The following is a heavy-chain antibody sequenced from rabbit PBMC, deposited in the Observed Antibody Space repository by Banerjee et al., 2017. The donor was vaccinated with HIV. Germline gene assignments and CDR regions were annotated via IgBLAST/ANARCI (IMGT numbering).Heavy chain of an antibody. Sequence: QSLEESGGGLVKPEGSLTLTCTSSGFSFSRTYYMCWVRQAPGKGPEWIACIYTGSGSTYYASWVNGRFTITRSTSLNTVDLKMTSLTVADTATYFCARDWAGSGGGRITFDLWGPGTLVTVS. D-gene: IGHD4-2*01. CDR1: GFSFSRTYY. CDR3: ARDWAGSGGGRITFDL. CDR2: IYTGSGST. V-gene: IGHV1S43*01. J-gene: IGHJ4*01.